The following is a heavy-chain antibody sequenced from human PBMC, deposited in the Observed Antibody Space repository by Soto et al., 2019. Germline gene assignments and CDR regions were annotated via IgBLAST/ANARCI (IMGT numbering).Heavy chain of an antibody. J-gene: IGHJ4*02. Sequence: NPSETLSLTCAVYGGSFSGYYWSWIRQPPGKGLEWIGEINHSGSTNYNPSLKSRVTISVDTSKNQFSLKLSSVTAADTAVYYCARGDRLRTYGGNGQYYFDYWGQGTLVTVSS. V-gene: IGHV4-34*01. CDR2: INHSGST. CDR1: GGSFSGYY. CDR3: ARGDRLRTYGGNGQYYFDY. D-gene: IGHD4-17*01.